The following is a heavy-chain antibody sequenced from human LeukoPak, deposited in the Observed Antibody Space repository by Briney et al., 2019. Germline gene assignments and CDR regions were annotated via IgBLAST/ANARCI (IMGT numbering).Heavy chain of an antibody. D-gene: IGHD5-24*01. CDR1: GGSLSSYY. CDR3: ARGSREMATIFDY. V-gene: IGHV4-59*01. CDR2: IYYSGST. Sequence: SETLSLTCTVSGGSLSSYYWSWIRQPPGKGLEWIGYIYYSGSTNYNPSLKSRVTISVDTSKHQFSLKLSSVTAADTPVYYCARGSREMATIFDYWGQGTLVTVSS. J-gene: IGHJ4*02.